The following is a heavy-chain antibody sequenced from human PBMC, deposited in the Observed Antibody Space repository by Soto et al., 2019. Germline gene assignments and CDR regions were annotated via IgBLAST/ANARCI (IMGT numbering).Heavy chain of an antibody. D-gene: IGHD1-26*01. Sequence: ASVKVSCKASGYTFTNYAMHWVRQAPGQRLEWMGWINAGNGNSKYSQKFQGRVTITRDTSASTAYMELSSLRSEDTAVYYCARGGSLYWYFDLWGRGTLVTVSS. CDR3: ARGGSLYWYFDL. CDR1: GYTFTNYA. V-gene: IGHV1-3*01. J-gene: IGHJ2*01. CDR2: INAGNGNS.